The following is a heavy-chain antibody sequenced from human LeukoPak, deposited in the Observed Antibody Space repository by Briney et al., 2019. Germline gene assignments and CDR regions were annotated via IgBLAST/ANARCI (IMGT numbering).Heavy chain of an antibody. V-gene: IGHV3-23*01. CDR2: ISGTGGST. Sequence: GGSLRLSCAASGLTFSSYAMSWVRQALGKGLDWVSTISGTGGSTYYGDSVKGRFTISRDNSKNTLYLQMNSLRAEDTAVYFCASRENNYGLGDWGQGTLVTVSS. D-gene: IGHD3-10*01. CDR1: GLTFSSYA. CDR3: ASRENNYGLGD. J-gene: IGHJ1*01.